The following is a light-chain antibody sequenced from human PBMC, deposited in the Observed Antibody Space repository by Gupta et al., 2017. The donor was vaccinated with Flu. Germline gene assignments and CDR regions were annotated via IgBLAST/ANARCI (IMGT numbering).Light chain of an antibody. CDR2: AAS. Sequence: PSSLSASIGDRVTISCRASQGIRNYLNWNQQKPGQAPNGLIHAASSLRSGVPSRFSGGGSGTEFTLTITGLQPEDFATYYCLQCMNNPMAFGQGTKVEIK. CDR1: QGIRNY. V-gene: IGKV1-39*01. CDR3: LQCMNNPMA. J-gene: IGKJ1*01.